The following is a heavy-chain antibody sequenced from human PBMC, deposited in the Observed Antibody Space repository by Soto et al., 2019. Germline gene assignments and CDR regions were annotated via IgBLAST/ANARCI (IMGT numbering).Heavy chain of an antibody. CDR3: AREPPPISGRPGGWSDP. D-gene: IGHD6-6*01. V-gene: IGHV3-7*01. Sequence: EVQLVESGGGLVQPGGSLSLSCAASGFTFSRYWMSWVRQAPGKGLEWVANIRQDGSEKSYVDSVKGRFTISRDNAKNSRYLKMTSLRAGDRAVYFCAREPPPISGRPGGWSDPGGQGTLVAVPS. CDR2: IRQDGSEK. CDR1: GFTFSRYW. J-gene: IGHJ5*02.